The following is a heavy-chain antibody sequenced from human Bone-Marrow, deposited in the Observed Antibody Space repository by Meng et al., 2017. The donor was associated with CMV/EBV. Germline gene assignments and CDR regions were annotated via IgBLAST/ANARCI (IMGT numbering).Heavy chain of an antibody. CDR1: GYTFTGYY. V-gene: IGHV1-2*02. J-gene: IGHJ4*02. CDR2: INPNSGGT. CDR3: ARGEGGITIFGDYYFDY. D-gene: IGHD3-3*01. Sequence: ASVKVSCKASGYTFTGYYMHWVRQAPGQGLEWMGWINPNSGGTNYAQKFQGRVTMTRDTSISTAYMELSSLRSEDTAVYYCARGEGGITIFGDYYFDYWGQGTLVTVSS.